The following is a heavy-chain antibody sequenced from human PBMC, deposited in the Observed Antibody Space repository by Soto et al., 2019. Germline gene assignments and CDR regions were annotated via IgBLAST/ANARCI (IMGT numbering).Heavy chain of an antibody. D-gene: IGHD5-12*01. Sequence: QVTLKESGPVLVKPTETLTLTCTVSGFSLSNARMGVSWIRQPPGKALEWLAHIFSNDEKSYSTSLKSRLTLTKETSKSQVVLTMTNMDPVNTATYYCARSIGYDPITTFDYWGQGTLVPVSS. CDR1: GFSLSNARMG. CDR3: ARSIGYDPITTFDY. V-gene: IGHV2-26*01. CDR2: IFSNDEK. J-gene: IGHJ4*02.